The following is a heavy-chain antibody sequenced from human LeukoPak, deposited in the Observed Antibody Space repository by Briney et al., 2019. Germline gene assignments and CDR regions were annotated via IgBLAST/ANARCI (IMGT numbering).Heavy chain of an antibody. CDR3: AKDVLRLNYGYFDL. D-gene: IGHD2-21*02. J-gene: IGHJ2*01. V-gene: IGHV3-23*01. CDR2: ISYNSGSI. Sequence: GGSLRLSCAASGFTLSNYAMSWVRQAPGKGPEWVAGISYNSGSIYYSDSVKGRFTISRDNSKNTLYLQMNSLRADDTAVYYCAKDVLRLNYGYFDLWGRGTLVSVSS. CDR1: GFTLSNYA.